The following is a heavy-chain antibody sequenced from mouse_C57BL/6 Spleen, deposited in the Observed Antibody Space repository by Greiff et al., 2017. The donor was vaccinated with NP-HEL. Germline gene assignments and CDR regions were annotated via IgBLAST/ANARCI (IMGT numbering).Heavy chain of an antibody. V-gene: IGHV5-6*01. J-gene: IGHJ2*01. CDR2: ISSGGSYT. Sequence: EVMLVESGGDLVKPGGSLKLSCAASGFTFSSYGMSWVRQTPDKRLEWVATISSGGSYTYYPDSVKGRFTISRDNAKNTLYLQMSSLKSEDTAMYYCARHLGLDYFDYWGQGTTLTVSS. CDR1: GFTFSSYG. CDR3: ARHLGLDYFDY. D-gene: IGHD4-1*01.